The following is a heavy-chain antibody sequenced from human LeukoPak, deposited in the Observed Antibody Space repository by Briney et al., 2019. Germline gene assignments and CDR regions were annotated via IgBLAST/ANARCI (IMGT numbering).Heavy chain of an antibody. CDR1: GFTFSDYY. V-gene: IGHV3-11*01. J-gene: IGHJ6*02. CDR2: ISSSGSTI. CDR3: ARDVGYYYYYGMAV. Sequence: GGSLRLSCAASGFTFSDYYMSWIRQAPGKGLEWVSYISSSGSTIYYADSVKGRFTISRDNAKNSLYLQMNSLRAEDTTVYYCARDVGYYYYYGMAVWGQGTTVTVSS. D-gene: IGHD2-15*01.